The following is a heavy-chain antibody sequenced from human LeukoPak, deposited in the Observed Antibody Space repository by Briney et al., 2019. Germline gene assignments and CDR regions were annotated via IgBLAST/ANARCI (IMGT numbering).Heavy chain of an antibody. J-gene: IGHJ3*02. D-gene: IGHD3-16*01. V-gene: IGHV4-59*08. Sequence: SETLSLTCTVSGASISSYYWTWIRQPPGKGLESIGYFHYSGNTNYNPSLKSRVTISVDTSKNQFSLKLTSVTAADTAVYYCARLGQPNAFDIWGQGTMVTVSS. CDR2: FHYSGNT. CDR1: GASISSYY. CDR3: ARLGQPNAFDI.